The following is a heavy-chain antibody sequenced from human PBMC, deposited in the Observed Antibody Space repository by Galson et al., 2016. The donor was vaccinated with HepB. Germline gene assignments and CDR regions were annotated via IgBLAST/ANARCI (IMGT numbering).Heavy chain of an antibody. Sequence: SVKVSCKASGGSFSSNAISWVRQAPGQGLEWMGRIIPFLAIANYAQKFQGRVTISADKSTSTAYMELRSLRSDDTAVYYCARDGVTEAAGGRIDYWGQGTLVTVSS. J-gene: IGHJ4*02. D-gene: IGHD6-13*01. CDR3: ARDGVTEAAGGRIDY. CDR1: GGSFSSNA. CDR2: IIPFLAIA. V-gene: IGHV1-69*04.